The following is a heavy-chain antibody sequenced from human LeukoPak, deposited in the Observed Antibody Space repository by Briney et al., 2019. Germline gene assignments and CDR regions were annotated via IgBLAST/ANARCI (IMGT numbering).Heavy chain of an antibody. J-gene: IGHJ4*02. V-gene: IGHV3-7*04. CDR3: ARDLSSLAPSFDN. D-gene: IGHD6-19*01. CDR1: GFTFSNYC. Sequence: GGSLRLSCAASGFTFSNYCMSWVRQAPGKGLEWVANIDQDGSVKYYVDSVKGRFTISRDNAKNSLYLQMNSLRAEDTAVYYCARDLSSLAPSFDNWGQGPVDTVSS. CDR2: IDQDGSVK.